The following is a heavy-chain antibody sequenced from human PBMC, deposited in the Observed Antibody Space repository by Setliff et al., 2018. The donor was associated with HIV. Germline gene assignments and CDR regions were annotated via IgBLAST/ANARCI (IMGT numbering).Heavy chain of an antibody. J-gene: IGHJ3*01. Sequence: SETLSLTCTVSGGSISNYYWTWIRQPPGKGPEWIASIQYGDISHYNPSLQSRVTISVDTSTKKFSLYLSSVNETDTAVYYCARSGYTSGFYWVFGACGVWGQGKMVTVSS. V-gene: IGHV4-59*01. CDR2: IQYGDIS. CDR3: ARSGYTSGFYWVFGACGV. D-gene: IGHD3-22*01. CDR1: GGSISNYY.